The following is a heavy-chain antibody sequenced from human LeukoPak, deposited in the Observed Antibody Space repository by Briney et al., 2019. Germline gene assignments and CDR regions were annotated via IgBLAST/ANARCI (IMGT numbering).Heavy chain of an antibody. CDR1: GFTFSSYW. D-gene: IGHD6-13*01. V-gene: IGHV3-74*01. J-gene: IGHJ4*02. Sequence: GXXLRLSCAASGFTFSSYWMHWVRHAPGKGLVWVSRINSDGSSTNYADSVKGRFTISRDNAKNTLYLQMNSLRAEDTAVYYCARVHPRIAAADNLPDFDYWGQGTLVTVSS. CDR2: INSDGSST. CDR3: ARVHPRIAAADNLPDFDY.